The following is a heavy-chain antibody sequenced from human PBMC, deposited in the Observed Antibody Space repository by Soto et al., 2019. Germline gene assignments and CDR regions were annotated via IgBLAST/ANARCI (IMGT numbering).Heavy chain of an antibody. CDR3: ARGWVYCSGGSCYPDAFDI. V-gene: IGHV1-3*01. D-gene: IGHD2-15*01. Sequence: ASVKVSCKASGYTFTSYAMHWVRQAPGQRLEWMGWINAGNGNTKYSQKFQGRVTITRDTSASTAYMELSSLRSEDTAVYYCARGWVYCSGGSCYPDAFDIWGQATMVTVSS. CDR1: GYTFTSYA. CDR2: INAGNGNT. J-gene: IGHJ3*02.